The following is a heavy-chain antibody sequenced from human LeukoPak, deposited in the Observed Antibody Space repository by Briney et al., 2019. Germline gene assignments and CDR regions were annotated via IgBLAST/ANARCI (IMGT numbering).Heavy chain of an antibody. V-gene: IGHV1-2*02. CDR3: ARLATTLIPFDY. Sequence: ASVKVSCKASGYTFTGYFVHWVRQAPGQGREWMGWINPNSGGTNYAQKFQGRVTLTRDTSISTAYMELSRLSSDDTAVYYCARLATTLIPFDYWGQGTLVTVSS. J-gene: IGHJ4*02. CDR1: GYTFTGYF. CDR2: INPNSGGT. D-gene: IGHD1-1*01.